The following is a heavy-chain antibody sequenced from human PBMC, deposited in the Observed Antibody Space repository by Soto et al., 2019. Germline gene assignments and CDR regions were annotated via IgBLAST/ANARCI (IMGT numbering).Heavy chain of an antibody. CDR2: IYHSGST. V-gene: IGHV4-30-2*01. Sequence: QLQLQESGSGLVKPSQTLSLTCAVSGGSISRGGYSWSWIRQPPGKGLEWIGYIYHSGSTYYNPSLKSRVPISEDRAKKQFSLKLSSVSAADTAVYYCARGNVVAIDYWGQGTLVTVSS. D-gene: IGHD2-21*01. CDR3: ARGNVVAIDY. J-gene: IGHJ4*02. CDR1: GGSISRGGYS.